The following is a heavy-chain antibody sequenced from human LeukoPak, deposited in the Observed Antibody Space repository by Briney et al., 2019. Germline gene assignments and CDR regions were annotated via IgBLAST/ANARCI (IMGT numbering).Heavy chain of an antibody. J-gene: IGHJ4*02. Sequence: ASVKVSCKASGYTFTSYDINWVRQATGQGLEWMGWMNPNSGNTGYAQKFQGRVTITADESTSTAYMELSSLRSEDTAVYYCARDTRWPSGDWGQGTLVTVSS. V-gene: IGHV1-8*03. CDR3: ARDTRWPSGD. CDR2: MNPNSGNT. CDR1: GYTFTSYD. D-gene: IGHD5-24*01.